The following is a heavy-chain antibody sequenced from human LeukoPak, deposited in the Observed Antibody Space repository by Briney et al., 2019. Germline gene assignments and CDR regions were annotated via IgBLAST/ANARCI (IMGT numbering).Heavy chain of an antibody. CDR2: ISSNGGST. J-gene: IGHJ6*03. CDR1: GFTFSSYA. CDR3: ARVTTPNYYYYYMDV. V-gene: IGHV3-64*01. Sequence: GGSLRLSCAAPGFTFSSYAMHWVRQAPGKGLEYVSAISSNGGSTYYANSVKGRFTISRDNSKNTLYLQMGSLRTEDMAVYYCARVTTPNYYYYYMDVWGKGTTVTISS. D-gene: IGHD4-17*01.